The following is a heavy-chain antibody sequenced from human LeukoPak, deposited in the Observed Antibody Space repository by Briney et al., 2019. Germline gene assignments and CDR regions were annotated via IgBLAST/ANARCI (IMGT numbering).Heavy chain of an antibody. V-gene: IGHV3-30-3*01. CDR2: ISYDGSNK. D-gene: IGHD2/OR15-2a*01. CDR3: ARDYGLNCYSIDCAGAFDF. CDR1: GFTFSSYA. Sequence: GRSLRLSCAASGFTFSSYAMHWVRQAPGKGLEWVAVISYDGSNKYYADSVKGRFTISRDNSKNTLYLQMNSLRAEDTAVYYCARDYGLNCYSIDCAGAFDFWGQGTMVTVSS. J-gene: IGHJ3*01.